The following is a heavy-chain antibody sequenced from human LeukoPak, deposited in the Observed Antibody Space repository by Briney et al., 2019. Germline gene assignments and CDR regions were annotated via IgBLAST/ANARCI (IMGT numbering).Heavy chain of an antibody. V-gene: IGHV4-59*01. J-gene: IGHJ4*02. Sequence: SETLSLTCTVSGGSISSYYWSWIRQPPGKGLEWIGYIYYSGSTNYNPSLKSRVTISVDTTKNQFSLKLSSVTAADTAVYYCARWGGRVYFDYWGQGTLVTVSS. CDR2: IYYSGST. D-gene: IGHD1-26*01. CDR1: GGSISSYY. CDR3: ARWGGRVYFDY.